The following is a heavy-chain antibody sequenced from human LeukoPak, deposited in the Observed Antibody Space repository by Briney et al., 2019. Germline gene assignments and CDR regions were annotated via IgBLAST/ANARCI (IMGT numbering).Heavy chain of an antibody. Sequence: SETLSLTCTVSGGSFSSYYWSWIRQPPGKGLEWIGYIYYSGSTNYNPSLKSRVTISVDTSKNQFSLKLSSVTAADTAVYYCARVESGYGVYLHTALAEYFQHWGQGTLVTVSS. CDR2: IYYSGST. V-gene: IGHV4-59*01. CDR1: GGSFSSYY. CDR3: ARVESGYGVYLHTALAEYFQH. D-gene: IGHD4-17*01. J-gene: IGHJ1*01.